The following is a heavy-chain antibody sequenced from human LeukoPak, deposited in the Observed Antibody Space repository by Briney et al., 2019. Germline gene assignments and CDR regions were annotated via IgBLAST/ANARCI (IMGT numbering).Heavy chain of an antibody. CDR1: GFTFSIYW. D-gene: IGHD3-3*01. CDR2: IKEDGSEK. J-gene: IGHJ3*02. V-gene: IGHV3-7*01. CDR3: ARDRGGGDFWSGYQDAFDI. Sequence: PGGSLRLSCAASGFTFSIYWMTWVRQAPGKGLEWVANIKEDGSEKHYVDSVKGRFTISRDNDQNLLYLQMNSLIAEDAAVYYCARDRGGGDFWSGYQDAFDIWGQGTRVTVSS.